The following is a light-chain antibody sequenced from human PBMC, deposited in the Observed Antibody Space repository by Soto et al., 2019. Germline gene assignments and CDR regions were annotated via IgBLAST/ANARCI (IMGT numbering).Light chain of an antibody. CDR2: GAS. V-gene: IGKV1-27*01. J-gene: IGKJ3*01. CDR1: QGISNY. Sequence: IQVTQSPSSLSASVGDRITITCRASQGISNYLAWYRQKPGKVPELLMYGASILQPGVPSRFSGSGSGTDFTLTISSLQPEDDATYYGQKYISVPFTFGPGTSVEIK. CDR3: QKYISVPFT.